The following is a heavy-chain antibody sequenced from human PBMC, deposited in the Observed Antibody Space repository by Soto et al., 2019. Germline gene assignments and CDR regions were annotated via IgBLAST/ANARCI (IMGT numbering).Heavy chain of an antibody. CDR3: AKDREDTAMIFDY. D-gene: IGHD5-18*01. CDR1: GLTFSIYG. V-gene: IGHV3-30*18. CDR2: ISNDGSTK. J-gene: IGHJ4*02. Sequence: QVQLVESGGGVVQPGRSLRLSCAASGLTFSIYGMHWVRQAPGKGLEWVAVISNDGSTKYYADSVKGRFTISRDNSMNTLYLQMNSLRAEVTAVYYCAKDREDTAMIFDYWGQGTLVTVSS.